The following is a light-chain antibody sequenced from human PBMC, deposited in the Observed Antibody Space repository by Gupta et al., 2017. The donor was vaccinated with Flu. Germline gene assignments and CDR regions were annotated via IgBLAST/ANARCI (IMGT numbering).Light chain of an antibody. CDR1: HNIDTY. CDR3: QQSDSIPWT. CDR2: VIS. Sequence: DIQMTQSPSSLSASVGDRVAITCRASHNIDTYLNWYQVKPGKAPILLIYVISSLHSGVPSRFSGSGSGTDFTLTIDNMQPEDFATYYCQQSDSIPWTFGQGTTVEVK. V-gene: IGKV1-39*01. J-gene: IGKJ1*01.